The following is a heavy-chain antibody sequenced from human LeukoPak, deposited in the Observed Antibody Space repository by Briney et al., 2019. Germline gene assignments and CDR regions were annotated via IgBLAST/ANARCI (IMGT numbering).Heavy chain of an antibody. J-gene: IGHJ6*04. D-gene: IGHD3-16*01. CDR2: INHSGST. CDR1: GGPFSGYY. CDR3: ARGGRLGLYYYGMDV. V-gene: IGHV4-34*01. Sequence: KPSETLSLTCAVYGGPFSGYYWSWIRQPPGKGLEWIGEINHSGSTNYNPSLKSRVTISVDTSKNQFSLKLSSVTAADTAVYYCARGGRLGLYYYGMDVWGKGTTVTVSS.